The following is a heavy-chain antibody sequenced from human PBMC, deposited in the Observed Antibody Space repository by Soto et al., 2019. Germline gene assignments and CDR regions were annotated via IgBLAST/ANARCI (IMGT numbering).Heavy chain of an antibody. Sequence: QVQLVESGGGLVKPGGSLRLSCAASGFTFSDYYMSWIRQAPGKGLEWVSYISSSGSTIYYADSVKGRFTISRDNAKNSLYLQMNSLRAEDTAVYYCARDGYCSSTSCYGYYYYGMDVWGQGTTVTVSS. D-gene: IGHD2-2*03. CDR1: GFTFSDYY. J-gene: IGHJ6*02. CDR2: ISSSGSTI. V-gene: IGHV3-11*01. CDR3: ARDGYCSSTSCYGYYYYGMDV.